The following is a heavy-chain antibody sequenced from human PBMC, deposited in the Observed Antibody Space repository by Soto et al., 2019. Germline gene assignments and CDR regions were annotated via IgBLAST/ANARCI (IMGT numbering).Heavy chain of an antibody. V-gene: IGHV1-18*04. J-gene: IGHJ5*02. Sequence: QVQLVQSGAEVKKPGASVKVSCKASGYTFTSYGISWVRQAPGQGLEWMGWISAYNGNTNYAQKLQGRVTMTTDTSTRTAYMELRSLRSDDTAVYYCSRDLEMLRYFDWSHSGFDPWGQGTLVTVSS. CDR3: SRDLEMLRYFDWSHSGFDP. D-gene: IGHD3-9*01. CDR2: ISAYNGNT. CDR1: GYTFTSYG.